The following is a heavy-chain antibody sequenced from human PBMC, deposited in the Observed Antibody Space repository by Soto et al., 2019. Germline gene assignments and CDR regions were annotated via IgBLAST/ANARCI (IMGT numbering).Heavy chain of an antibody. D-gene: IGHD3-10*01. V-gene: IGHV1-18*04. CDR3: ARDLTMVRGVQTV. Sequence: SVKVSCKASGYTFTSYGTSWVRQAPGQGLEWMGWISAYNGNTNYAQKLQGRVTMTTETSTSTAYMELRSLRSDDTAVYYCARDLTMVRGVQTVWGQGTLVTASS. J-gene: IGHJ4*02. CDR2: ISAYNGNT. CDR1: GYTFTSYG.